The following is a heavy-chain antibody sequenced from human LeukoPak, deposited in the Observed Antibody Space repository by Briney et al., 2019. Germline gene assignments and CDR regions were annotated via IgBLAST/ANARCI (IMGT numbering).Heavy chain of an antibody. V-gene: IGHV4-30-4*08. D-gene: IGHD4-17*01. J-gene: IGHJ5*02. CDR2: IYYSGST. Sequence: SQTLSLTCTVSGGSISSGDYYWSWIRQPPGKGLEWIGYIYYSGSTYYNPSLKSRGTISVDTSKNQFSLKLSSVTAADTAVYYCARERGDYVKSWFDPWGQGTLDTVSS. CDR3: ARERGDYVKSWFDP. CDR1: GGSISSGDYY.